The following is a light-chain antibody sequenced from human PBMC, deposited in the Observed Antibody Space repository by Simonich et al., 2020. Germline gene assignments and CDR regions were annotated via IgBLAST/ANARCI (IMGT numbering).Light chain of an antibody. Sequence: DIVMTQSPDSLAVSLGERATINCKSSQSVLYSSNNKNYFAWYQQKPGQPPKLLIYWASTRESGVPDRFRCSGSGTDFTLTISSLQAEDVAVYYCQQYYSTPWTFGQGTKVEIK. CDR3: QQYYSTPWT. J-gene: IGKJ1*01. V-gene: IGKV4-1*01. CDR1: QSVLYSSNNKNY. CDR2: WAS.